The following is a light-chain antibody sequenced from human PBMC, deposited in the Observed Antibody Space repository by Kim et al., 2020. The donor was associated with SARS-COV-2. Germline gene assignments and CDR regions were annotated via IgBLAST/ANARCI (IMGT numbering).Light chain of an antibody. CDR2: AAS. J-gene: IGKJ2*01. V-gene: IGKV3-20*01. CDR3: QQSGGSPKYT. CDR1: QSVSSNS. Sequence: SPGERVTRSCRASQSVSSNSLAWYQQKRGQAPRLLLYAASSRATGIADRFSGSGSGTDFTLTISRLEPEDSAVYYCQQSGGSPKYTFGQGTRLEIK.